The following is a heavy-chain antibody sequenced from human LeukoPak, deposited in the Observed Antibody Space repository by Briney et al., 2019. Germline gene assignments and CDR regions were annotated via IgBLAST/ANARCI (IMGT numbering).Heavy chain of an antibody. CDR1: GGSISSGNYY. V-gene: IGHV4-61*02. J-gene: IGHJ4*02. CDR2: IYTSGST. D-gene: IGHD1-26*01. CDR3: ARVGNSGTYQFDY. Sequence: SQTLSLICTVSGGSISSGNYYWSWIRQPAGKELEWIGRIYTSGSTNYNPSLKSRVTISGDTSKNQFSLKLSSVTAADTAFYYCARVGNSGTYQFDYWGQGTLVTVSS.